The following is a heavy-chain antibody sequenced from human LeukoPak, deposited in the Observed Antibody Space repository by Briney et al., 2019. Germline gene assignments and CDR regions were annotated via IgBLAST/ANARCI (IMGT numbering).Heavy chain of an antibody. D-gene: IGHD2-2*01. Sequence: ASVKVSCTASGYTFTGYYMHWVRQAPGQGLEWMGWINPNSGGTNYAQKFQGRVTMTRDTSISTAYMELSRLRSDDTAVYYCARVVRVVVPAAIGYWGQGTLVTVSS. CDR2: INPNSGGT. CDR3: ARVVRVVVPAAIGY. J-gene: IGHJ4*02. CDR1: GYTFTGYY. V-gene: IGHV1-2*02.